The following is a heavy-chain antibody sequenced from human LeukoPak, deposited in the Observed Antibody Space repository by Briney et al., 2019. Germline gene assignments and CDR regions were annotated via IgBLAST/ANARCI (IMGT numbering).Heavy chain of an antibody. D-gene: IGHD5-24*01. J-gene: IGHJ4*02. V-gene: IGHV4-39*07. CDR3: ARGKRRDGHNWQGTHFDY. Sequence: SETLSLTCTVSGGSISSSSYYWGWIRQPPVKGLEWIGSIYYSGSTYYNPSLKSRVTISVDTSKNQFSLKLSSVTAADTAVYYCARGKRRDGHNWQGTHFDYWGQGTLVTVSS. CDR2: IYYSGST. CDR1: GGSISSSSYY.